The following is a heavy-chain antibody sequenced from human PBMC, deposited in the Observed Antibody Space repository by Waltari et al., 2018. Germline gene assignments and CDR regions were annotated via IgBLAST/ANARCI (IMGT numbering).Heavy chain of an antibody. V-gene: IGHV1-69*05. CDR1: GGTFSSYA. J-gene: IGHJ3*02. Sequence: QVQLVQSGAEVKKPGSSVKVSCKASGGTFSSYAISWVRQAPGQGLEWMGGIIPIFGTANYAQKFQGRGTITTDESTSTAYMELSSLRSEDTAVYYCATPQAVYCGGDCYSDAFDIWGQGTMVTVSS. CDR3: ATPQAVYCGGDCYSDAFDI. D-gene: IGHD2-21*01. CDR2: IIPIFGTA.